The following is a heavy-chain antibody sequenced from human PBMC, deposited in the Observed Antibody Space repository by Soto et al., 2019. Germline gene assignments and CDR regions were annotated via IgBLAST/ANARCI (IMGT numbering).Heavy chain of an antibody. D-gene: IGHD3-16*02. CDR3: ARNGLITSGGVIVH. J-gene: IGHJ4*02. CDR2: IYPGDSDT. V-gene: IGHV5-51*01. CDR1: GYSFTSYW. Sequence: VESLKISGRGSGYSFTSYWIGWVRQMPGKGLEWMGIIYPGDSDTRYSPSFQGQVTISADKSISTAYLQWSSLKASDTAVYYCARNGLITSGGVIVHWGQGTLVTVSS.